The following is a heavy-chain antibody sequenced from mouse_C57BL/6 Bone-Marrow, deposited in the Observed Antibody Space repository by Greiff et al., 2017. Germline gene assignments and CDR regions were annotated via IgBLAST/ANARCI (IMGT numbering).Heavy chain of an antibody. CDR3: ARCGDYYGLDY. J-gene: IGHJ2*01. V-gene: IGHV1-82*01. D-gene: IGHD1-1*01. Sequence: QVQLQQSGPELVKPGASVKISCKASGYAFSSSWMNWVKQRPGKGLEWIGRIYPGDGDTNYNGKFKGKATLTAAKSSSTAYMQLSSLTSEDSAVYCCARCGDYYGLDYWGQGTTLTVSA. CDR1: GYAFSSSW. CDR2: IYPGDGDT.